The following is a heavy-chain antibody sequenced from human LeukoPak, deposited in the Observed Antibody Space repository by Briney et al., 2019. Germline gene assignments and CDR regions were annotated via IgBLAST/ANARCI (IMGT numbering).Heavy chain of an antibody. CDR2: INPNSGGT. CDR3: ARDYYGSGSFESDY. J-gene: IGHJ4*02. D-gene: IGHD3-10*01. CDR1: GYTFTGYY. V-gene: IGHV1-2*06. Sequence: GASVKVSCKASGYTFTGYYMHWVRQAPGQGLEWMGRINPNSGGTSYAQKFQGRVTMTRDTSISTAYMELSRLRSDDTAVYYCARDYYGSGSFESDYWGQGTLVTVSS.